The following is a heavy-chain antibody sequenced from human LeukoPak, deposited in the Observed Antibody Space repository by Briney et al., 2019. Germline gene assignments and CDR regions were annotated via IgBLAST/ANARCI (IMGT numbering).Heavy chain of an antibody. V-gene: IGHV3-23*01. Sequence: GGSLRLSCAASGLTFSNYDMSWVRQAARKGLGWDAFISGSGGSTYVADSVKGRFTFSRDNSKNTLYLQMNSLRAEDTAVYYCAKDSDYYGSGSSVDYWGQGTLVTVSS. J-gene: IGHJ4*02. D-gene: IGHD3-10*01. CDR1: GLTFSNYD. CDR3: AKDSDYYGSGSSVDY. CDR2: ISGSGGST.